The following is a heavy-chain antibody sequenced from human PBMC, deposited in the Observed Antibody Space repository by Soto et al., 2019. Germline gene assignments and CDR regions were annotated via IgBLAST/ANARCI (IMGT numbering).Heavy chain of an antibody. Sequence: WASVKVSCKASGGTFSTYTITWVRQAPGQGLEWMGRIIPIIGIINYAQKFQGRVTITADKFTGTAYMELTRLRSDDTAVYYCAGDPDSHYNDSHASSYPWGQGTLVTVSS. CDR3: AGDPDSHYNDSHASSYP. CDR1: GGTFSTYT. J-gene: IGHJ5*02. V-gene: IGHV1-69*04. D-gene: IGHD3-22*01. CDR2: IIPIIGII.